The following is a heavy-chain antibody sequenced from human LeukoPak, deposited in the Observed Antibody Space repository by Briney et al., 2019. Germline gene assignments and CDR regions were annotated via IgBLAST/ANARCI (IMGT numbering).Heavy chain of an antibody. J-gene: IGHJ4*02. D-gene: IGHD2-2*01. CDR2: IYYSGST. CDR1: GGSICSGGYY. V-gene: IGHV4-31*03. CDR3: ARVPIPPHCSSTSCYSIDY. Sequence: SETLSLTCTVSGGSICSGGYYWRWIRQHPGKGLEWNGYIYYSGSTYYNPSLKSRVTISADTSKNQFSLKLSSVTAADTAVYYCARVPIPPHCSSTSCYSIDYWGQGTLVTVSS.